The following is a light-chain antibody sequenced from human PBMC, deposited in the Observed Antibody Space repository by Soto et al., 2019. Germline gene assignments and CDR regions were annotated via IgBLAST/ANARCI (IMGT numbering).Light chain of an antibody. Sequence: EKVMTQSPATLSVSPGERATLSCRASQSVSSDLACYQQKPGQAPRLLIYGASTRATGIPARFSGSGSGTEFTLIISSLQSEDFAVYFCQQYNNWPWTFGQGTKVDIK. CDR2: GAS. J-gene: IGKJ1*01. CDR3: QQYNNWPWT. CDR1: QSVSSD. V-gene: IGKV3-15*01.